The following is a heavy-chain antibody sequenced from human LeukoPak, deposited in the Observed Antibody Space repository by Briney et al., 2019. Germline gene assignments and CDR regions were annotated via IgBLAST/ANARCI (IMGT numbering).Heavy chain of an antibody. Sequence: GGSLRLSCATSGFTFNDYTMTWVRQAPGKGLEWVSSITGDCNYIFYADSVKGRFTISRDNAQNSLFLELNSLRGEDTAVYYCARERNFYYYDYWGQGALVTVSS. CDR2: ITGDCNYI. CDR3: ARERNFYYYDY. J-gene: IGHJ4*02. CDR1: GFTFNDYT. V-gene: IGHV3-21*01. D-gene: IGHD3-3*01.